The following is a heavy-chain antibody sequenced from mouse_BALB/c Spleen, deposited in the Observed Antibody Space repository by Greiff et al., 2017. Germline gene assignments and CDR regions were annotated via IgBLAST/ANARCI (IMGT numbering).Heavy chain of an antibody. CDR3: TRNYYGSSYAMDY. V-gene: IGHV1-69*02. Sequence: QVQLQQPGAELVRPGASVKLSCKASGYTFTSYWINWVKQRPGQGLEWIGNIYPSDSYTNYNQKFKDKATLTVDKSSSTAYMQLSSPTSEDSAVYYCTRNYYGSSYAMDYWGQGTSVTVSS. J-gene: IGHJ4*01. CDR2: IYPSDSYT. CDR1: GYTFTSYW. D-gene: IGHD1-1*01.